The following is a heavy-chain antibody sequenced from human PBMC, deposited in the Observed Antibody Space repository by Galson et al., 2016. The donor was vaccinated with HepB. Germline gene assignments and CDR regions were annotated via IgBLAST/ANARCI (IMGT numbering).Heavy chain of an antibody. CDR1: GFTFTSYG. Sequence: SLRLSCAASGFTFTSYGMHWVRQAPGNGLEWVSVISYDGSNKSYSDSVKGRFIISRDNSTNTILLHMNSLRSEDTGVYHCTRASFTTFGILRGYFQHWGQGSRVTVSS. D-gene: IGHD3-3*01. CDR3: TRASFTTFGILRGYFQH. V-gene: IGHV3-30*03. J-gene: IGHJ1*01. CDR2: ISYDGSNK.